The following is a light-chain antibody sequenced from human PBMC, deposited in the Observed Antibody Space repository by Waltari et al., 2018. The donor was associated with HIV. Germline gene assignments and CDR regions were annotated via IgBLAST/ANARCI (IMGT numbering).Light chain of an antibody. CDR1: SSDVGGYDY. CDR2: EVG. J-gene: IGLJ1*01. CDR3: ASYTSSNTLYV. Sequence: QSALTQPASVSGSPGQSITFSCTGTSSDVGGYDYVSWYQQHPGKAPNRKIYEVGHRPSVVSYRFSGSRSGTTGSRTISGLQAEDEADYYCASYTSSNTLYVFGTGTKVTVL. V-gene: IGLV2-14*01.